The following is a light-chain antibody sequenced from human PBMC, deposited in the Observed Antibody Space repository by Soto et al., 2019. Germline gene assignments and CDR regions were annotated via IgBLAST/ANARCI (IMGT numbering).Light chain of an antibody. J-gene: IGKJ5*01. V-gene: IGKV1-5*01. CDR2: DAS. Sequence: DIQMTQSPSTLSASVGDSFTITCRASQNIRNWLAWYQQKPGKAPNPLIYDASSLESGVPARFSGSGSGTEFTLTISSLQPDDFATYYCQQYNTYSTFGQGTRLEIK. CDR1: QNIRNW. CDR3: QQYNTYST.